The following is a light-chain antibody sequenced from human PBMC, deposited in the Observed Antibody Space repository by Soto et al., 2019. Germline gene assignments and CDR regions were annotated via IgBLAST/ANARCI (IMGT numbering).Light chain of an antibody. CDR3: TSYTDRNTEI. V-gene: IGLV2-14*01. CDR1: RSDVGRYNF. J-gene: IGLJ1*01. Sequence: QSVLTQPASVSGSPGQSITISCTGTRSDVGRYNFVSWYQHHPGKAPQLLIYEVSNRFSGISNRFSGSKSGNTASLTISGLQVEDEADYYCTSYTDRNTEIFGAGTKVTVL. CDR2: EVS.